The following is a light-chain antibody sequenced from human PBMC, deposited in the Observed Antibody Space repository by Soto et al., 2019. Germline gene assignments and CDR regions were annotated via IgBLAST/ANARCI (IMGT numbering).Light chain of an antibody. Sequence: EIVMTQSPATLSVSPGERATLSCRASQSVSTNFAWYQQKPGQAPRLLIYGASTRATGVPARFSGSGSGTEFTLTMSSLQSEDCAVYYCQQYKNWPYTFGQGTKLEI. J-gene: IGKJ2*01. V-gene: IGKV3-15*01. CDR2: GAS. CDR1: QSVSTN. CDR3: QQYKNWPYT.